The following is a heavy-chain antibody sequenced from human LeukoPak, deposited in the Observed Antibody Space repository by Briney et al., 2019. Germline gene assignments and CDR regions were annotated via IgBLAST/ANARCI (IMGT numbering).Heavy chain of an antibody. CDR2: IDSDGTLT. CDR3: ARNIGSD. Sequence: PGGSLRLSCAASGFTFDSSWMYWVRQAPGKGLVWVSRIDSDGTLTSYADSVKGRFTISRDNVKNTVYLQMNSLRAEDTAIYYCARNIGSDWGQGTLVTVSS. J-gene: IGHJ4*02. V-gene: IGHV3-74*01. CDR1: GFTFDSSW. D-gene: IGHD2/OR15-2a*01.